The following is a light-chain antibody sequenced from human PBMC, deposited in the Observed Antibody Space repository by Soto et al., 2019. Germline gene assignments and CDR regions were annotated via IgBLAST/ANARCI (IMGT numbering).Light chain of an antibody. CDR1: QSVSSNY. V-gene: IGKV3-20*01. CDR2: GAS. Sequence: EIVLTQSPGTLSLSPGERATLSCRASQSVSSNYLAWYQQKPGQAPMLLIYGASARATGIPDRFSGSGSGTDFTLTISRLEPEDFAVYFCQHYDSSPWTFGQGTKVEIK. J-gene: IGKJ1*01. CDR3: QHYDSSPWT.